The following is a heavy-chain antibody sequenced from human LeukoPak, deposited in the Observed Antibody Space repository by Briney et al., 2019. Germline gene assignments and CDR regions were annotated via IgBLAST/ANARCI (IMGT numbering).Heavy chain of an antibody. J-gene: IGHJ4*02. V-gene: IGHV3-11*01. CDR1: GFTFSDYY. D-gene: IGHD1-26*01. CDR3: AKARWEPNFDY. Sequence: GGSLRLSCAASGFTFSDYYMSWIRQAPGKGLEWLSYISSSGSTIYYADSVKGRFTISRDNAKNSLYLQMNSLTTEDTALYYCAKARWEPNFDYWGQGTLVTVSS. CDR2: ISSSGSTI.